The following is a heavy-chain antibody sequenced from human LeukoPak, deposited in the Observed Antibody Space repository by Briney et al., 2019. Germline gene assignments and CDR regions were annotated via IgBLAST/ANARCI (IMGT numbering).Heavy chain of an antibody. J-gene: IGHJ4*02. CDR3: ARERNIAAAPDY. CDR1: AFTFSSYS. CDR2: ISSSSSYI. V-gene: IGHV3-21*01. D-gene: IGHD6-13*01. Sequence: KPGGSLRLPCAASAFTFSSYSMNWVRQAPGKGLEWISSISSSSSYIYYADPVKGRFTISRDNAKNSLYLQMNSLRAEDTAMYYCARERNIAAAPDYWGQGTLVTVSS.